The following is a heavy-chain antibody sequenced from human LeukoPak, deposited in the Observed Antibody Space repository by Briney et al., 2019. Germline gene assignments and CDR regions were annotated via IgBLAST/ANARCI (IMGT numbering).Heavy chain of an antibody. Sequence: SETLSLTCTVSGGSFSSYYWSWIRQPPGKGLEWIGYISNSGDTNYTPSLKSRVAVSVDTSKKQFSLKLNSVTSADTAVYFCARDGAPGGSAYFDYWGQGTLVTVSS. D-gene: IGHD3-16*01. CDR3: ARDGAPGGSAYFDY. V-gene: IGHV4-59*01. CDR1: GGSFSSYY. CDR2: ISNSGDT. J-gene: IGHJ4*02.